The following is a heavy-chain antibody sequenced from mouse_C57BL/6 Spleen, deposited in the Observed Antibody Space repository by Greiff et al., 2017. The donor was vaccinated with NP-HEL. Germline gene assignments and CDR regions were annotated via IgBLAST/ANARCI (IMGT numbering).Heavy chain of an antibody. J-gene: IGHJ2*01. CDR3: ARGTVVAPDY. D-gene: IGHD1-1*01. V-gene: IGHV1-80*01. CDR1: GYAFSSYW. Sequence: QVQLKESGAELVKPGASVKISCKASGYAFSSYWMNWVKQRPGKGLEWIGQIYPGDGDTNYNGKFKGKATLTADKSSSTAYMQLSSLTSEDSAVYFCARGTVVAPDYWGQGTTLTVSS. CDR2: IYPGDGDT.